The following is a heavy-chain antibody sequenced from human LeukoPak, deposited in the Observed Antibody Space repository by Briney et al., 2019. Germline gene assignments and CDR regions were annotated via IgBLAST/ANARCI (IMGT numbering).Heavy chain of an antibody. CDR3: ARGLRFSHFPYYFDY. Sequence: LETLSLTCTVSGGSMSSSSYYWDWIRQPPGKGLEWIGSIYYSGSTYYNPSLKSRVTISVDTSKNQFSLKLSSVTAADTAVYYCARGLRFSHFPYYFDYWGQGTQVTVSS. V-gene: IGHV4-39*07. D-gene: IGHD5-12*01. CDR2: IYYSGST. CDR1: GGSMSSSSYY. J-gene: IGHJ4*02.